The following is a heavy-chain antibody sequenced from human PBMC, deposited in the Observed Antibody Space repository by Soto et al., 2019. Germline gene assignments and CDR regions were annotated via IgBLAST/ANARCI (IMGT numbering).Heavy chain of an antibody. CDR1: GASISSDDYY. CDR3: AREVNNYYGMDV. V-gene: IGHV4-30-4*01. CDR2: ISYSGST. Sequence: QVQLQESGPGLVKPSQTLSLTCSISGASISSDDYYWSWFRQPPGKGLEWIGYISYSGSTYYNPSLKRRITISVDTSKTLFSLILSSVPAADTAVFYCAREVNNYYGMDVWGQGTTVTVSS. J-gene: IGHJ6*02.